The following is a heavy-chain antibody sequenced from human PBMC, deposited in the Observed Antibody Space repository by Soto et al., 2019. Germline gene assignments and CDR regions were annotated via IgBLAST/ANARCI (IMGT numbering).Heavy chain of an antibody. V-gene: IGHV1-8*01. Sequence: GASVKVSCKASGYTFTSYDINWVRQATGQGLEWMGWMNPNSGNTGYAQKFQGRVTMTRNTSISTAYMELSSLRSEDTAVYYCARLLRVRGVIKTGYYYYMDVWGKGTTVTVSS. CDR3: ARLLRVRGVIKTGYYYYMDV. CDR1: GYTFTSYD. CDR2: MNPNSGNT. J-gene: IGHJ6*03. D-gene: IGHD3-10*01.